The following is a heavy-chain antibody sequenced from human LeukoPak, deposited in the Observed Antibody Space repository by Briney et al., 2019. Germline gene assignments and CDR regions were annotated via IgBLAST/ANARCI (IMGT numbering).Heavy chain of an antibody. V-gene: IGHV3-21*01. CDR3: ARDRSYGFDY. CDR2: ISSSSSYI. Sequence: PGGSLRLSCAASGFTFSRYSMNSVRQAPGKGLEWVSSISSSSSYIYYADSVKGRFTISRDNAKNSLFLQVNSLRAEDTALYYCARDRSYGFDYWGQGTLVTVSS. J-gene: IGHJ4*02. CDR1: GFTFSRYS. D-gene: IGHD5-18*01.